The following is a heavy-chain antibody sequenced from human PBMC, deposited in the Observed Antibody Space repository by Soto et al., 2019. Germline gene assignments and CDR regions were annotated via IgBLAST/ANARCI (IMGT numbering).Heavy chain of an antibody. Sequence: GGSLRLSCAASGFIFSSYAMSWVRLVPGKGLEWVSAIGSGGTTHYADSVKGRFTISRDNSKNTMCLQMSSLRAEDTALYYCAKYYYGSGNPYAFAIWGQGTLVTVSS. D-gene: IGHD3-10*01. J-gene: IGHJ3*02. CDR1: GFIFSSYA. CDR2: IGSGGTT. CDR3: AKYYYGSGNPYAFAI. V-gene: IGHV3-23*01.